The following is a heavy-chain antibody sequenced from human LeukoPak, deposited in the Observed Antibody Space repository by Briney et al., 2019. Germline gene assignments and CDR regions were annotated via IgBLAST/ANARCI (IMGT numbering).Heavy chain of an antibody. D-gene: IGHD3-3*01. CDR3: ARVSIFGVDIGYFDY. V-gene: IGHV4-4*07. CDR2: IYTSGST. CDR1: GGSISSYY. J-gene: IGHJ4*02. Sequence: SETLSLTRTVSGGSISSYYWSWIRQPAGKGLEWIGRIYTSGSTNYNPSLKSRVTMSVDTSKNQFSLKLSSVTAADTAVYYCARVSIFGVDIGYFDYWGQGTLVTVSS.